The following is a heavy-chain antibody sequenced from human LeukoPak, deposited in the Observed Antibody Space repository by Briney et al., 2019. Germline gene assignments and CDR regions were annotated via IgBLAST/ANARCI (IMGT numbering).Heavy chain of an antibody. Sequence: ASVKVSCKASGYTFTDYYMHWVRQAPGQGLEWVGWINPNGGGTDYAQKFQGRVTMTRDTSISTAYMELSRLRSDDTAVYYCARDDYGDYSFDYWGQGTLVTVSS. CDR2: INPNGGGT. CDR1: GYTFTDYY. V-gene: IGHV1-2*02. D-gene: IGHD4-17*01. CDR3: ARDDYGDYSFDY. J-gene: IGHJ4*02.